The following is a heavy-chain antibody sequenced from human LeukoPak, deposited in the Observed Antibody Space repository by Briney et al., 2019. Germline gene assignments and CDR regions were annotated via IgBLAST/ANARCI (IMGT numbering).Heavy chain of an antibody. V-gene: IGHV4-31*03. J-gene: IGHJ4*02. D-gene: IGHD1-26*01. Sequence: SETLSLTCTVSGGSISSGGYYWSWIRQHPGKGLEWIGYIYYSGSTYYNPSLKSRVTISVDTSKNRFSLKLSSVTAADTAVYYCARHSGSYDPDYWGQGTLVTVSS. CDR1: GGSISSGGYY. CDR2: IYYSGST. CDR3: ARHSGSYDPDY.